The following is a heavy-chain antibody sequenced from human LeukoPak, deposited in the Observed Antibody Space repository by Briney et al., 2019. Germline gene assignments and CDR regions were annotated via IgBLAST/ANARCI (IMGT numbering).Heavy chain of an antibody. D-gene: IGHD6-19*01. CDR3: ARDYVSAVAFDY. Sequence: GGSLRLSCAASGFTVSSNYMSWVRQAPGKGLEWVSSISSSSSYIYYADSVKGRFTISRDNAKNSLYLQMNSLRAEDTAVYYCARDYVSAVAFDYWGQGTLVTVSS. J-gene: IGHJ4*02. CDR1: GFTVSSNY. CDR2: ISSSSSYI. V-gene: IGHV3-21*01.